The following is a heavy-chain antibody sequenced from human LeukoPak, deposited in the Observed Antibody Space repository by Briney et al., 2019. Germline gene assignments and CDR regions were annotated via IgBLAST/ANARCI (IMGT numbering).Heavy chain of an antibody. Sequence: ASVKVSCKASGYRFSSSGITWVRQAPGQGPEWMGWISTVNGNSRYAQNFQGRVTLTTDTSTNTAHLELTSLRSDDTAIYYCARVRGSDNWWGAFDIWGQGTMVTVSS. CDR1: GYRFSSSG. V-gene: IGHV1-18*01. CDR2: ISTVNGNS. CDR3: ARVRGSDNWWGAFDI. D-gene: IGHD1-1*01. J-gene: IGHJ3*02.